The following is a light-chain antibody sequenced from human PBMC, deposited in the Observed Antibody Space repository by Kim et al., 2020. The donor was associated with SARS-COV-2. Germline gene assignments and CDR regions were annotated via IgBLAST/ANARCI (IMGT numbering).Light chain of an antibody. CDR1: QDVRKA. V-gene: IGKV1-33*01. J-gene: IGKJ2*01. CDR3: QHYDDVPPLYT. Sequence: VGEAIRITCQASQDVRKAINWYQQKPGRAPQLLVHDSSNLQTGVPLRFSGSGSGTRFIFTISGLQPEDIATYYCQHYDDVPPLYTFGRGTKVDIK. CDR2: DSS.